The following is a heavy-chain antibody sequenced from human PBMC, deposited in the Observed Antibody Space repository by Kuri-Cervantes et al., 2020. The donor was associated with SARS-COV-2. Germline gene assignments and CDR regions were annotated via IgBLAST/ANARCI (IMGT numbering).Heavy chain of an antibody. V-gene: IGHV1-8*03. D-gene: IGHD3-3*01. CDR1: GYTFTSYD. J-gene: IGHJ3*02. CDR2: MNPNSGNT. CDR3: ASRSGFFAYNDAFDI. Sequence: ASVKVSCKASGYTFTSYDINWVRPATGQGLEWMGWMNPNSGNTGYTQKFQGRVTITRNTSISTAYMELSSLRSEDTAVYYCASRSGFFAYNDAFDIWGQGTMVTVSS.